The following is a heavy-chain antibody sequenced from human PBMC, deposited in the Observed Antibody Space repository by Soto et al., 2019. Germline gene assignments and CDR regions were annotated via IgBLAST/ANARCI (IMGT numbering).Heavy chain of an antibody. CDR2: ISGSGGST. CDR3: AKGGYYDILTGYYYFDY. CDR1: GFTFSSYA. J-gene: IGHJ4*02. Sequence: GGSLRLSCAASGFTFSSYAMSWVRRAPGKGLEWVSAISGSGGSTYYADSVKGRFTISRDNSKNTLYLQMNSLRAEDTAVYYCAKGGYYDILTGYYYFDYWGQGTLVTVSS. D-gene: IGHD3-9*01. V-gene: IGHV3-23*01.